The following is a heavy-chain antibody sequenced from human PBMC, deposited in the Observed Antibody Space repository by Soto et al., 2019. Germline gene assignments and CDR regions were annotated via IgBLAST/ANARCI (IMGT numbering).Heavy chain of an antibody. CDR2: IYPGDSDT. Sequence: GESLKISCKGSGYSFTSYWIGWVRRMPGKGLWWMGIIYPGDSDTRYSPSFQGEVTISADKSISTAYLQWSSLEASATDMYYSARHSGYSSKGSVGFDLWGQGTMVTVSS. D-gene: IGHD6-13*01. CDR1: GYSFTSYW. CDR3: ARHSGYSSKGSVGFDL. V-gene: IGHV5-51*01. J-gene: IGHJ3*01.